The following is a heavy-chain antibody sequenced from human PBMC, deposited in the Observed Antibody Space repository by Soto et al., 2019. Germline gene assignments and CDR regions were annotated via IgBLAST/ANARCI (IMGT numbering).Heavy chain of an antibody. CDR2: ISAYNGNT. D-gene: IGHD1-1*01. CDR1: GYTFTSYG. V-gene: IGHV1-18*01. J-gene: IGHJ6*02. Sequence: AASVKVSCKASGYTFTSYGISWVRQAPGQGLEWMGWISAYNGNTNYAQKLQGRVTMTTDTSTSTAYMELRSLRSDDTAVYYCARDKGTLAHYYYYYGMDVWGQGTTVTVSS. CDR3: ARDKGTLAHYYYYYGMDV.